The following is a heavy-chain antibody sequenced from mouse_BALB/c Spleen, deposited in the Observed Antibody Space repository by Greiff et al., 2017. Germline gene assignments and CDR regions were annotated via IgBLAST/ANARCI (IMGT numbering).Heavy chain of an antibody. CDR1: GFSFTSYG. CDR3: GRGGSGYDAMDY. CDR2: ICAGGST. Sequence: QVQLQQSGPGLVAPSQSLSITCTVSGFSFTSYGVHWVRQPPGKGLEWLGVICAGGSTNYNSALMSRLSISKDNTKSQVFLKMNSLQTDDTAMYYCGRGGSGYDAMDYWGQGTSVTVSA. J-gene: IGHJ4*01. V-gene: IGHV2-9*02.